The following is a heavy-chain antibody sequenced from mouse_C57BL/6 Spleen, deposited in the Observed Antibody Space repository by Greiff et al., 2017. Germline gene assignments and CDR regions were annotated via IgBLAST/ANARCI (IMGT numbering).Heavy chain of an antibody. CDR3: AISITTVVAYYYAMDY. V-gene: IGHV1-74*01. CDR1: GYTFTSYW. D-gene: IGHD1-1*01. Sequence: QVQLQQPGSELVKPGASVKVSCKASGYTFTSYWMHWVKQRPGQGLEWIGRIHPSDSDTNYNQKFKGKATLTVDKSSSTAYMQLRSLTSEDSAVYYCAISITTVVAYYYAMDYWGQGTSVTVSS. CDR2: IHPSDSDT. J-gene: IGHJ4*01.